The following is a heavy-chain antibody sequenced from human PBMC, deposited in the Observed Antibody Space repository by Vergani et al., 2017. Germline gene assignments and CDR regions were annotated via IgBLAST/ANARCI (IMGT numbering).Heavy chain of an antibody. CDR3: ARDLDWDYYFDY. CDR1: GFTFSSYE. V-gene: IGHV3-48*03. CDR2: ISSSGCTI. D-gene: IGHD1-7*01. J-gene: IGHJ4*02. Sequence: EVQLVESGGGLVQPGGSLRLSCAASGFTFSSYEMNWVRQAPGKGLEWVSYISSSGCTIYYADSVKGRFTISRDNAKNSLYLQMNSLRAEDTAVYYCARDLDWDYYFDYWGQGTLVTVSS.